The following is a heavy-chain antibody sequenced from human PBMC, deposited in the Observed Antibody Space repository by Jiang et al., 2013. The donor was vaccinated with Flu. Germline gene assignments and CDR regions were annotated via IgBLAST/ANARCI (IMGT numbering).Heavy chain of an antibody. CDR3: ARFLFRGYCTNGVCSYYGMDV. J-gene: IGHJ6*02. CDR2: ISAYNGNT. D-gene: IGHD2-8*01. Sequence: FTSYGISWVRQAPGQGLEWMGWISAYNGNTNYAQKLQGRVTMTTDTSTSTAYMELRSLRSDDTAVYYCARFLFRGYCTNGVCSYYGMDVWGQGTTVTVSS. CDR1: FTSYG. V-gene: IGHV1-18*04.